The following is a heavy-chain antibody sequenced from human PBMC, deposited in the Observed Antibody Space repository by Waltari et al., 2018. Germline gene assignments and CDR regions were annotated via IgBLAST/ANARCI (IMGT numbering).Heavy chain of an antibody. CDR1: GDSISGYF. Sequence: QVQLQESGPGLVKSSETLSFTCSVTGDSISGYFWHWVRQRPGKGLEWIGYIYQTGRTNHTPSLKRRVTLSVDTSKRQFSLKLTSVTAAATTVYYCAGGNSPGRYYGNWGQGSPVTVSS. J-gene: IGHJ4*02. CDR3: AGGNSPGRYYGN. V-gene: IGHV4-4*09. D-gene: IGHD3-22*01. CDR2: IYQTGRT.